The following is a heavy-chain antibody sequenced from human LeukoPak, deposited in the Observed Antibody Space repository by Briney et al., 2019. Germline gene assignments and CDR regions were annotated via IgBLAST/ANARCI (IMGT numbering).Heavy chain of an antibody. CDR3: ATWIYNYGSFFDY. D-gene: IGHD5-18*01. CDR1: GGSIGGYS. J-gene: IGHJ4*02. CDR2: VFTSGIT. Sequence: SETLSLTCTVSGGSIGGYSWTWIRQSTGKGLEWIGRVFTSGITAYNPSLNSRVTMSVDTSDKHFSLNLTSVTVADTAVYYCATWIYNYGSFFDYWGQGTLVTVSS. V-gene: IGHV4-4*07.